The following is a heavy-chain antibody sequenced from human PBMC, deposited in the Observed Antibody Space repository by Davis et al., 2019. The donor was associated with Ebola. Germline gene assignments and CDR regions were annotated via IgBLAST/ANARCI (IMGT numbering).Heavy chain of an antibody. J-gene: IGHJ4*02. Sequence: SVKVSCKASGGTFSSYAISWVRQAPGQGLEWMGRIIPILGIANYAQKFQGRVTITADKSTSTAYMELSSLRSEDTAAYYCARLLGDFWSGYYDYWGQGTLVTVSS. CDR1: GGTFSSYA. D-gene: IGHD3-3*01. V-gene: IGHV1-69*04. CDR3: ARLLGDFWSGYYDY. CDR2: IIPILGIA.